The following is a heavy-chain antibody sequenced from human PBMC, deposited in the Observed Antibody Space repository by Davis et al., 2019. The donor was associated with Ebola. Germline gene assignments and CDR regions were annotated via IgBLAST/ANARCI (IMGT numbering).Heavy chain of an antibody. J-gene: IGHJ4*02. D-gene: IGHD6-19*01. CDR3: ARTRFGWSDY. CDR2: IWYDGSNK. Sequence: GESLKISCAASGFTFSSYGMHWVRQAPGKGLEWVAVIWYDGSNKYYADSVKGRFTISRDNAKNSLYLQMNSLRAEDTAVYYWARTRFGWSDYWGQGTLVTVSS. V-gene: IGHV3-33*01. CDR1: GFTFSSYG.